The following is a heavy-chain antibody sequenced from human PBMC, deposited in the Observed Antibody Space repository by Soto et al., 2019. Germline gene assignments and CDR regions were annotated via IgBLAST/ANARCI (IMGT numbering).Heavy chain of an antibody. CDR2: INPSGGST. CDR3: ARGIAPYYFDY. Sequence: ASVKVSCEASGYTFTSYYMHCVRQAPGQGLEWMGIINPSGGSTSYAQKFQGRVTITRDTSASTAYMELSSLRSEDTAVYYCARGIAPYYFDYWGQGTLVTVSS. J-gene: IGHJ4*02. D-gene: IGHD6-13*01. V-gene: IGHV1-46*01. CDR1: GYTFTSYY.